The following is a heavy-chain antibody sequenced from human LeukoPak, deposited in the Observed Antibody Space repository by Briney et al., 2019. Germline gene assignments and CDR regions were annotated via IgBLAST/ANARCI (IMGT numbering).Heavy chain of an antibody. J-gene: IGHJ3*02. CDR1: GYSISSGYY. CDR2: IYHSGST. CDR3: ARDTSEVATVKDAFDI. Sequence: PSETLSLTCSVSGYSISSGYYWGWIRQPPGKGLEWIGSIYHSGSTYYNPSLKSRVTISVDTSKNQFSLKLSSVTAADTAVYYCARDTSEVATVKDAFDIWGQGTMVTVSS. V-gene: IGHV4-38-2*02. D-gene: IGHD5-24*01.